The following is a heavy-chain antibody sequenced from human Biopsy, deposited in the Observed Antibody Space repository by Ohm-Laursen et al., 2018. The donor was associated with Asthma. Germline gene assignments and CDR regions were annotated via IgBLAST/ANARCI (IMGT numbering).Heavy chain of an antibody. V-gene: IGHV1-18*01. Sequence: SETPSCKLSGSTFNSAGITWARQAPGEGLEWQGWISAYNGNTKVAQKLQDRVTMITDTSTSTAYMELRSLRSDDTAVYFCARAVDYSHYYGIDVWGQGTTVTVS. CDR2: ISAYNGNT. J-gene: IGHJ6*02. CDR1: GSTFNSAG. CDR3: ARAVDYSHYYGIDV. D-gene: IGHD3-10*01.